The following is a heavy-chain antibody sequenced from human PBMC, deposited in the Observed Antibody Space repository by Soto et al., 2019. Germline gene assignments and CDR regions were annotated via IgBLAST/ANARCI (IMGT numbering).Heavy chain of an antibody. CDR2: IKQDGNEK. Sequence: XGSLRLSCSAARFTFSSYWMTWVRQAPGKGLEWVANIKQDGNEKYYVDSVKGRFTISRDNAKDSLYLQMNSLRAEDTAVYYCARDQYGYYYFGLDVWGQGTTVTVSS. D-gene: IGHD4-17*01. J-gene: IGHJ6*02. V-gene: IGHV3-7*03. CDR3: ARDQYGYYYFGLDV. CDR1: RFTFSSYW.